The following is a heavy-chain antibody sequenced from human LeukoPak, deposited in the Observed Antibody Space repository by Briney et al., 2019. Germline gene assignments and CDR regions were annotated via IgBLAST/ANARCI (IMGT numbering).Heavy chain of an antibody. CDR1: GFTFSTYG. J-gene: IGHJ4*02. V-gene: IGHV3-30*02. Sequence: GGSLRLSCAASGFTFSTYGMLWVRQAPGQGPKWVALIRYDGSNKYYADSVKGRFTISRDNSKNTLYLQMNSLRVEDTAMYYCAKAGTQQWLLFVGVYWGQGALVTVSS. CDR3: AKAGTQQWLLFVGVY. D-gene: IGHD6-19*01. CDR2: IRYDGSNK.